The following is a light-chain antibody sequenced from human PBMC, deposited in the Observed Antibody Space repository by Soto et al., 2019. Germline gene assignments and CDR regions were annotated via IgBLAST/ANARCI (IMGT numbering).Light chain of an antibody. CDR1: QSISTE. CDR2: SAS. V-gene: IGKV3-15*01. J-gene: IGKJ2*01. CDR3: PHGPNYPLT. Sequence: EIVMTQSPATLSVSPGERATLSCRASQSISTELAWYQQKPGQPPRLLIYSASTRATGVPARFTGSGSGSEFPITISALQSEDFAVYYCPHGPNYPLTFREGPGMEI.